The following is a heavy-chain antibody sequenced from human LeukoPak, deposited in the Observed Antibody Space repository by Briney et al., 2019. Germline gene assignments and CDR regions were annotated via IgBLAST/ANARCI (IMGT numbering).Heavy chain of an antibody. Sequence: GGSLRLSCAASGFTFSNAWMSWVRQAPGKGLEWVGRIKSKTDGGTTDYAAPVKGRFTISRDDSKNTLYLQMNSLKTEDTAVYYCTTFIRSLLDWNSDYWGQGTLVTVSS. D-gene: IGHD1-7*01. CDR1: GFTFSNAW. CDR2: IKSKTDGGTT. J-gene: IGHJ4*02. V-gene: IGHV3-15*01. CDR3: TTFIRSLLDWNSDY.